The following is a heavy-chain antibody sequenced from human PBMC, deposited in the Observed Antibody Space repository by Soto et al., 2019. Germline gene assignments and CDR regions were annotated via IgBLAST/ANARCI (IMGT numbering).Heavy chain of an antibody. CDR3: ARDKVDTAMVIRWFDP. CDR2: ISAYNGNT. Sequence: ASVKVSCKASGYTFTSYDINWVRQAPGQGLEWMGWISAYNGNTNYAQKLQGRVTMTTDTSTSTAYMELRSLRSDDTAVYYCARDKVDTAMVIRWFDPWGQGTLVTVSS. CDR1: GYTFTSYD. D-gene: IGHD5-18*01. V-gene: IGHV1-18*01. J-gene: IGHJ5*02.